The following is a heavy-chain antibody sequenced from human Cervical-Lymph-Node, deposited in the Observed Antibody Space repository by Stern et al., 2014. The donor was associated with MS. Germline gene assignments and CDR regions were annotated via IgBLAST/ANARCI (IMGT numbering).Heavy chain of an antibody. CDR3: AKSSSPSHYYYYGMDV. Sequence: VQLVESGGGVVQPGRSLRLSCAASGFTFSSYGMHWVRQAPGKGLEWVAVISYDGSNKNYADSVKVRFTISRDNSKNTLYLQMNSLRAEDTAVYYCAKSSSPSHYYYYGMDVWGQGTTVTVSS. V-gene: IGHV3-30*18. J-gene: IGHJ6*02. CDR1: GFTFSSYG. D-gene: IGHD6-6*01. CDR2: ISYDGSNK.